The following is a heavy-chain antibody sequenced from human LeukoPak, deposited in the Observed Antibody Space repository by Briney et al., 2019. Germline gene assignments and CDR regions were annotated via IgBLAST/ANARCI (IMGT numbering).Heavy chain of an antibody. D-gene: IGHD4-17*01. CDR3: ARVGSHLYGDYDYFDY. J-gene: IGHJ4*02. V-gene: IGHV3-72*01. CDR2: IRNKVNSYAT. CDR1: GFTFSDHY. Sequence: GGSLRLSCAASGFTFSDHYMDWVRQAPGKGLEWVGRIRNKVNSYATQYAASVKGRFTISRDDSKNSLFLQIDSLKTEDTAVYYCARVGSHLYGDYDYFDYWGQGTLVTVSS.